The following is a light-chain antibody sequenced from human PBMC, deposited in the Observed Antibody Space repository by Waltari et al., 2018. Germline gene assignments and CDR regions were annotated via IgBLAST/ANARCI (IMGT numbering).Light chain of an antibody. CDR2: EAS. V-gene: IGKV1-5*03. CDR3: QQYKTSPTWT. Sequence: DIQMTQSPSTPLASVGDSVTITCRASQNIGSSLVWYQQKPGKAPKLLIYEASSLQFGVPSRFSGRGSGAEFTLTIASLQPDDFAAYYCQQYKTSPTWTFGQGTRVELK. CDR1: QNIGSS. J-gene: IGKJ1*01.